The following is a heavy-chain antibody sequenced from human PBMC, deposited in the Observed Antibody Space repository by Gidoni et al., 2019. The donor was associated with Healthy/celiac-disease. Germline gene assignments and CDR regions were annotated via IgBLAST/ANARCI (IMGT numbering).Heavy chain of an antibody. V-gene: IGHV3-11*01. CDR3: ARDSTAAAGTGYYYYGMDV. J-gene: IGHJ6*02. CDR2: ISSSGSTI. D-gene: IGHD6-13*01. Sequence: QVPLVESGGGLVKPGGSLTLSCAASGFTFSDYSMRWIRQAPGKGLEWVSYISSSGSTIYYADSVKGRFTISRDNAKNSLYLQMNSLRAEDTAVYYCARDSTAAAGTGYYYYGMDVWGQGTTVTVSS. CDR1: GFTFSDYS.